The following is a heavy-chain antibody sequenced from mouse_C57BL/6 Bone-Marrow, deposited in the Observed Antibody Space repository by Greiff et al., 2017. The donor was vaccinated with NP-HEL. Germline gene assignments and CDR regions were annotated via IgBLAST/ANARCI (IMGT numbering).Heavy chain of an antibody. CDR3: ARHAPLYYFDY. J-gene: IGHJ2*01. D-gene: IGHD6-1*01. Sequence: EVKLQESGGDLVKPGGSLKLSCAASGFTFSSYGMSWVRQTPDKRLEWVATISSGGSYTYYPDSVKGRFTISRDNAKNTLYLQMSSLKSEDTAMYYCARHAPLYYFDYWGQGTTLTVSS. CDR2: ISSGGSYT. CDR1: GFTFSSYG. V-gene: IGHV5-6*01.